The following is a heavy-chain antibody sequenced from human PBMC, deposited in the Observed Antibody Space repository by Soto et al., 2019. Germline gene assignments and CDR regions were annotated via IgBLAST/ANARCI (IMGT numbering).Heavy chain of an antibody. CDR3: ARDPRTARPSAMDV. CDR2: IYPGDSDT. Sequence: GGSLKISCSGSGYSFTSYWIGWGRQMPGKGLEWMGIIYPGDSDTRYSPSFQGQVTISADKSISTAYLQMSGLRSEDTAVYYCARDPRTARPSAMDVWGQGTTVTVSS. J-gene: IGHJ6*02. CDR1: GYSFTSYW. D-gene: IGHD6-6*01. V-gene: IGHV5-51*01.